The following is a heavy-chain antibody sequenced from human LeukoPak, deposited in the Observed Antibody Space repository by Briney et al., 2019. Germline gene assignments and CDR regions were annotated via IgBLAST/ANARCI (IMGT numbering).Heavy chain of an antibody. CDR2: ISAYNGNT. CDR3: ARARGSGSYYDTYYYYYMDV. V-gene: IGHV1-18*01. CDR1: GYTCTSYG. D-gene: IGHD3-10*01. J-gene: IGHJ6*03. Sequence: ASVKVSCKASGYTCTSYGIGWVRQAPGQGLEWMGWISAYNGNTNYAQMLQGRVTMTTDTSTSTAYMELRSLRSDDTAVYYCARARGSGSYYDTYYYYYMDVWGKGTTVTVSS.